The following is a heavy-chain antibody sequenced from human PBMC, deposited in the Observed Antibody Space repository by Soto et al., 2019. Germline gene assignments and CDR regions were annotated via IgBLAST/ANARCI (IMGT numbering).Heavy chain of an antibody. Sequence: SETLSLTCTVSGGSISSGGYYWSWIRQHPGKGLGWIGYIYYSGSTYYNPSLKSRVTISVDTSKNQFSLKLSSVTAADTAVYYCAREGRPGVTHGDYYYYYGMDVWGQGTTVTVSS. V-gene: IGHV4-31*03. CDR1: GGSISSGGYY. CDR3: AREGRPGVTHGDYYYYYGMDV. J-gene: IGHJ6*02. D-gene: IGHD2-21*02. CDR2: IYYSGST.